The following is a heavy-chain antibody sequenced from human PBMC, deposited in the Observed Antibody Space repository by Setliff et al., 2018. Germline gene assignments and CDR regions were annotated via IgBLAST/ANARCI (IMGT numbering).Heavy chain of an antibody. D-gene: IGHD1-26*01. J-gene: IGHJ4*02. V-gene: IGHV3-21*04. CDR2: ISATNTYI. CDR3: VKDMAGSYFDGRFDY. CDR1: GVTFSNYN. Sequence: GGSLRLSCAVSGVTFSNYNMNWVRQAPGKGLEWVSSISATNTYITYADSVKGRFTISRDNAKNSLSLQMNSLRVEDTALYYCVKDMAGSYFDGRFDYWGPGTLVTVSS.